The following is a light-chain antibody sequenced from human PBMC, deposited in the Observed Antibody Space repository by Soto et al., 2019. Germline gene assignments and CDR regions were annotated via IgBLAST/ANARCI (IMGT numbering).Light chain of an antibody. CDR1: SSDVGRYNL. V-gene: IGLV2-23*01. Sequence: QSVLTQPASVSGSPGQSITISCTGTSSDVGRYNLVSWYQQHPGKDPKLMIYEGSKRPSGVSNRFSGSKSGNTASLTISGLQAEDEADYYCCSYTGSIYVFGTGTKLTV. CDR3: CSYTGSIYV. J-gene: IGLJ1*01. CDR2: EGS.